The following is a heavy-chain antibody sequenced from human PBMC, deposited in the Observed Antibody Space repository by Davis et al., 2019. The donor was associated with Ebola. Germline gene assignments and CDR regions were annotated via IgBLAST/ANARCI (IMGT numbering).Heavy chain of an antibody. CDR2: IYVNGNT. CDR3: ARAPERVVGLYWYFDL. Sequence: GESLKISCRASGFTFGDHPMSWVRQAPGRGLEWVSIIYVNGNTYYADSVKGRFTISRGRNTVFLHMNSLRAEDTAVYYCARAPERVVGLYWYFDLWGRGTLVTVSS. J-gene: IGHJ2*01. D-gene: IGHD3-22*01. CDR1: GFTFGDHP. V-gene: IGHV3-66*01.